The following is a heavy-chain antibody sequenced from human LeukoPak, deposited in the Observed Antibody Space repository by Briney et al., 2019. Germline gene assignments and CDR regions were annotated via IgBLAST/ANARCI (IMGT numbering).Heavy chain of an antibody. CDR3: ARALNHYNFDAFDI. D-gene: IGHD1-1*01. V-gene: IGHV1-69*01. CDR2: IIPIFGTA. J-gene: IGHJ3*02. CDR1: GGTFSSYA. Sequence: ASVKVSCKASGGTFSSYAIRWVRQAPGQGLEWMGGIIPIFGTANYAQKFQGRVTITADESTSTAYMELSSLRSEDTAVYYCARALNHYNFDAFDIWGQGTMVTVSS.